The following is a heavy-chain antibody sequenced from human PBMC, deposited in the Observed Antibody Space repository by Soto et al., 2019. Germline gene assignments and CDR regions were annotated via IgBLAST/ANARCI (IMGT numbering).Heavy chain of an antibody. D-gene: IGHD6-19*01. Sequence: QITLKESGPTLVKPTQTLTLTCTFSGFSLSTTRVGVGWFRQPPGKALEWLALIYWDDDKRYSPFLKSRLTITTDTSENQVVLTRTNMDPMDTATYFCAHTLVAGLGYYFDYWGQGTLVTVSS. CDR3: AHTLVAGLGYYFDY. CDR2: IYWDDDK. V-gene: IGHV2-5*02. CDR1: GFSLSTTRVG. J-gene: IGHJ4*02.